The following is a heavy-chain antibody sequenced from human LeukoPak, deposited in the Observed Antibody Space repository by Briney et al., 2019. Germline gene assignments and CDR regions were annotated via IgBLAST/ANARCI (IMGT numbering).Heavy chain of an antibody. CDR3: HPSSGYYYEAMGN. D-gene: IGHD3-22*01. V-gene: IGHV3-21*01. CDR2: ISSSSSYI. J-gene: IGHJ4*02. CDR1: GFTFSSYG. Sequence: RAGGSLRLSCAASGFTFSSYGMHWVRQAPGKGLEWVSSISSSSSYIYYADSVKGRFTISRDNAKNSLYLQMNSLRAEDTAVYYCHPSSGYYYEAMGNWGQGTLVTVSS.